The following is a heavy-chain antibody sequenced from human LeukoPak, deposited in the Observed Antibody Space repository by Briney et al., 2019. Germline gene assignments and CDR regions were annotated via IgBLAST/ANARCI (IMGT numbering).Heavy chain of an antibody. J-gene: IGHJ6*03. Sequence: PGGSLRLSCAASGFTFDDYAMHWVRQAPGKGLVWVSRINSDGSSTSYADSVKGRFTISRDNAKNTLYLQMNSLRAEDTAVYYCARDPPYYDSSGYYYYYYYMDVWGKGTTVTISS. CDR2: INSDGSST. CDR3: ARDPPYYDSSGYYYYYYYMDV. CDR1: GFTFDDYA. V-gene: IGHV3-74*01. D-gene: IGHD3-22*01.